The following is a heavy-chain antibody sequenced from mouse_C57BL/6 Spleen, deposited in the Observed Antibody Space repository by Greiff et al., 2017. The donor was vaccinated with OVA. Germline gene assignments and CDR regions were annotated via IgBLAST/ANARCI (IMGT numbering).Heavy chain of an antibody. Sequence: QVQLQQPGAELVKPGASVKLSCKASGYTFTSYWMHWVKQRPGRGLEWIGRIDPNSGGTKYNEKFKNKATLTVDKPSSTAYMQLHNLTSDDSAVFYCARRAADDGYCVWYFDVWGTGTTVTVSS. J-gene: IGHJ1*03. D-gene: IGHD2-3*01. CDR3: ARRAADDGYCVWYFDV. CDR1: GYTFTSYW. CDR2: IDPNSGGT. V-gene: IGHV1-62-3*01.